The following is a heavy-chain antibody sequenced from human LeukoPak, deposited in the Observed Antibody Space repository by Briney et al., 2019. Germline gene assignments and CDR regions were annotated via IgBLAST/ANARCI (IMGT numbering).Heavy chain of an antibody. Sequence: PSETLSLTCTVSGGSISSDYWSWLRQPPGKGLEWIAYINNNERTNYNPSLKSRVSISMDTSQNQFSLKLSSVTAADTAVYYCARGAGWYSSWGQGTLVTVSS. V-gene: IGHV4-59*01. J-gene: IGHJ5*02. CDR2: INNNERT. CDR3: ARGAGWYSS. CDR1: GGSISSDY. D-gene: IGHD6-19*01.